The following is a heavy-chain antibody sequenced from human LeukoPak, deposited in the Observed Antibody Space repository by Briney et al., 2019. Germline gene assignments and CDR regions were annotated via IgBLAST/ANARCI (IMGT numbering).Heavy chain of an antibody. V-gene: IGHV1-18*01. CDR2: ISAYNGNT. D-gene: IGHD3-10*01. CDR1: GGTFSSFA. Sequence: ASVKVSCKASGGTFSSFAISWVRQAPGQGLEWMGWISAYNGNTNYAQKLQGRVTMTTDTSTSTAYMELRSLRSDDTAVYYCAREGRLLWFGELGGPDAFDIWGQGTMVTVSS. CDR3: AREGRLLWFGELGGPDAFDI. J-gene: IGHJ3*02.